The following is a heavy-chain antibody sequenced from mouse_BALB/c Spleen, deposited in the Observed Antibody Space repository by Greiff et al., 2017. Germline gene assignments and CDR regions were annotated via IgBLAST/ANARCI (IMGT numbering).Heavy chain of an antibody. Sequence: VKVVESGPGLVQPSQSLSITCTVSGFSLTSYGVHWVRQSPGKGLEWLGVIWSGGSTDYNAAFISRLSISKDNSKSQVFFKMNSLQANDTAIYYCARNSDGSSYGDAMDYWGQGTSVTVSS. CDR3: ARNSDGSSYGDAMDY. CDR1: GFSLTSYG. D-gene: IGHD1-1*01. CDR2: IWSGGST. V-gene: IGHV2-2*02. J-gene: IGHJ4*01.